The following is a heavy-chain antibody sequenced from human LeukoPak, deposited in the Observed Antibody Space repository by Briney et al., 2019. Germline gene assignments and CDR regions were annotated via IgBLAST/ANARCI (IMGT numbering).Heavy chain of an antibody. CDR1: GGSFGAYY. Sequence: SETLSLTCVVYGGSFGAYYWSWIRQPPGKGLEWVAEINHSGSTNYSPSLKSRVTISVDTSKNQFSLKLSSVTAADTAVYYCARHGYGDDVGNWFDPWGQGTLVSVSS. J-gene: IGHJ5*02. CDR2: INHSGST. CDR3: ARHGYGDDVGNWFDP. D-gene: IGHD2-2*03. V-gene: IGHV4-34*01.